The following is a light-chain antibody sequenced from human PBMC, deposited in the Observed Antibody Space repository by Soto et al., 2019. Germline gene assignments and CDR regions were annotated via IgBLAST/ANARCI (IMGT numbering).Light chain of an antibody. V-gene: IGLV2-18*02. CDR1: SSDVGSNNR. CDR2: DVT. CDR3: SAFTTSSTYV. Sequence: QSALTQPPSVSGSPGQSVAISCSGSSSDVGSNNRVSWYQQSPGTAPKLMIYDVTTRPSGVPDRFSGSKSGNTASLTISGLQAEDEADYYCSAFTTSSTYVYGTGTKLTVL. J-gene: IGLJ1*01.